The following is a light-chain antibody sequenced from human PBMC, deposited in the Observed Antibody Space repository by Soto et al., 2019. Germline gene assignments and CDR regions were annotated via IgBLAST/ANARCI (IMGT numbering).Light chain of an antibody. J-gene: IGKJ5*01. Sequence: EIVMTHPPATLSVSPCERATLSFSASQSVSSNLAWYQQTPGQAPRLLIYGASTRAIGIPARFSGSGSGTEFTLTISSLQSEDFAVYYCQQYNNWPPITFGQGTRLENK. V-gene: IGKV3-15*01. CDR1: QSVSSN. CDR3: QQYNNWPPIT. CDR2: GAS.